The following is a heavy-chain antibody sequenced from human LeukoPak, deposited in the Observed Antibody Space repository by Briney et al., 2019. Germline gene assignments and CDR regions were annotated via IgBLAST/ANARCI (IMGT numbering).Heavy chain of an antibody. CDR3: ASSAVPSVLTRFDY. V-gene: IGHV4-59*01. D-gene: IGHD4/OR15-4a*01. J-gene: IGHJ4*02. Sequence: SETLSLTYTVSGGSISPYYWSWVRQPPGKGLEWIGHISYSGSTNYNPSLKSRVTISVDTSKNQFSLKLSSVTAADTAVYYCASSAVPSVLTRFDYWGQGTLVTVSS. CDR2: ISYSGST. CDR1: GGSISPYY.